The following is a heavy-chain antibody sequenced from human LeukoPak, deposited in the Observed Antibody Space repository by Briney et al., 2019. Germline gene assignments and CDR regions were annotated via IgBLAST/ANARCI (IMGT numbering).Heavy chain of an antibody. V-gene: IGHV4-59*11. Sequence: SETLSLTCTVSGGSISSHYWSWIRQPPGKGLEWIGYIYYSGSTNYSPSLKSRVTISVDTSRNQFSLKLSSVTAADTAVYYCASNYGDYGEYWGQGTLVTVSS. CDR2: IYYSGST. CDR3: ASNYGDYGEY. D-gene: IGHD4-17*01. J-gene: IGHJ4*02. CDR1: GGSISSHY.